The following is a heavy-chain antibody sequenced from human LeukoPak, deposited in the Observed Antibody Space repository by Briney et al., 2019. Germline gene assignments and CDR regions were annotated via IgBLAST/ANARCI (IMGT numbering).Heavy chain of an antibody. CDR2: IYHSGST. CDR1: GGSISSSNW. D-gene: IGHD3-10*01. V-gene: IGHV4-4*02. J-gene: IGHJ6*03. CDR3: TRDLPTYYGSGSYYKPDYYYYYMDV. Sequence: SETLSLTCAVSGGSISSSNWWSWVRQPPGKGLEWIGEIYHSGSTNYNPSLKSRVTISVDKSKNQFSLKLSSVTAADTAVYYCTRDLPTYYGSGSYYKPDYYYYYMDVWGKGTTVTISS.